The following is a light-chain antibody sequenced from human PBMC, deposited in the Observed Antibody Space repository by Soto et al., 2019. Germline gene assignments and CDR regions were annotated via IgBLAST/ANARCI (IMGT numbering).Light chain of an antibody. J-gene: IGKJ1*01. CDR1: QSISANY. CDR2: GVS. CDR3: HQYGVLPKT. Sequence: EIVLTQSPGTVSLSPGDRATLSCRASQSISANYLAWYQQKPGQAPRLLIYGVSIRATGIPDRFAGSGSGPDFTLTISRLEPEDFAVYYCHQYGVLPKTFCQGTTVEIK. V-gene: IGKV3-20*01.